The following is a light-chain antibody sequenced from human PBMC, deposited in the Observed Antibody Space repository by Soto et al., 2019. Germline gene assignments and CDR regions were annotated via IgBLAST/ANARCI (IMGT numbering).Light chain of an antibody. Sequence: DIQMTQSPSTLSASVGDRVTITCRASESISLWLAWFQQKPGKAPKLLIYKVSTLASGVPSRFSGSGSGTEFTLTIRSLQPDDFAIYYCQHYNSFPYTFGQGTKVDI. V-gene: IGKV1-5*03. CDR3: QHYNSFPYT. CDR1: ESISLW. J-gene: IGKJ2*01. CDR2: KVS.